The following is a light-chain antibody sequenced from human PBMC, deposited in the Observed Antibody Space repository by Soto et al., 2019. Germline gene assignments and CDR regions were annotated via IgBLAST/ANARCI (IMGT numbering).Light chain of an antibody. V-gene: IGLV2-14*01. CDR1: SSDVGGYNY. CDR2: DVS. CDR3: SSYTSSSPLV. Sequence: QSALAQPASVSGSPVQSITISCTGTSSDVGGYNYVSWYQQHPGKAPKLMIYDVSNRPSGVSNRFSGSKSGNTASLTISGLQAEDEADYYCSSYTSSSPLVFGTGTKVTVL. J-gene: IGLJ1*01.